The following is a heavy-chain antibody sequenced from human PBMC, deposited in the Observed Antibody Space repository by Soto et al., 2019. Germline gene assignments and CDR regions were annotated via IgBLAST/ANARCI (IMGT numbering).Heavy chain of an antibody. CDR2: ISYDGSNK. V-gene: IGHV3-30*18. Sequence: GGSLRLSCAASGFTFSSYGMHWVRQAPGKGLEWVAVISYDGSNKYYADSGKGRFTISRDNSKNTLYLQMNSLRAEDTAVHYCAKPALLRYFDWLFPGSPNWFDPWGQGTLVTVSS. J-gene: IGHJ5*02. CDR1: GFTFSSYG. CDR3: AKPALLRYFDWLFPGSPNWFDP. D-gene: IGHD3-9*01.